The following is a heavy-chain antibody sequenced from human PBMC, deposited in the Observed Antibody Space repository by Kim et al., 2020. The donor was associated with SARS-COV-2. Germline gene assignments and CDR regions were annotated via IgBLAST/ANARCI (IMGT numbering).Heavy chain of an antibody. D-gene: IGHD6-19*01. J-gene: IGHJ4*02. Sequence: GGSLRLSCAASGFTFSSYAMHWVRQAPGKGLEWVAVIWYDGSNKYYADSVKGRFTISRDNSKNTLYLQMNSLRAEDTAVYYCAKLVSGSSGWGSAAYWGQGTLVTVSS. CDR2: IWYDGSNK. V-gene: IGHV3-33*06. CDR1: GFTFSSYA. CDR3: AKLVSGSSGWGSAAY.